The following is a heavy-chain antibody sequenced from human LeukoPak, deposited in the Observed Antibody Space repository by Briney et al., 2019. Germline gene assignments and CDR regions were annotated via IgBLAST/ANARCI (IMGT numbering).Heavy chain of an antibody. Sequence: GGSLRLSCAASGFTFSNYGIHWGRQAPGKGLEWVTVVSNSGTTTYYADSVKGRFTISRDNSKNTLYLQMNSLRADDTAVYYCAKDQKRGCSYGYLFYYYYMDVWGKGTTVTISS. CDR3: AKDQKRGCSYGYLFYYYYMDV. CDR2: VSNSGTTT. V-gene: IGHV3-30*18. J-gene: IGHJ6*03. CDR1: GFTFSNYG. D-gene: IGHD5-18*01.